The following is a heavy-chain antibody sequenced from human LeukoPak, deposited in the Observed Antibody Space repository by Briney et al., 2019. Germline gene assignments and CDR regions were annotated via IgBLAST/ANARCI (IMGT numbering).Heavy chain of an antibody. D-gene: IGHD3-9*01. V-gene: IGHV1-18*01. CDR3: ARIGAYDVLTGHYEYNWFDP. CDR1: GYTFTSYG. Sequence: GASVKVSCKASGYTFTSYGISWVRQAPGQGLEWKGWISAYNGNTNYAQKLQGRVTMTTDTSTSTAYMELRSLRSDDTAVYYCARIGAYDVLTGHYEYNWFDPWGQGTLVTVSS. J-gene: IGHJ5*02. CDR2: ISAYNGNT.